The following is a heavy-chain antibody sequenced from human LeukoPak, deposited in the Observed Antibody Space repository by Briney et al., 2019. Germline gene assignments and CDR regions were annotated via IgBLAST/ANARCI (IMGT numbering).Heavy chain of an antibody. Sequence: SETLSLTRAVYGGSFSGYYWSWIRQPPGKGLEWIGEINRSGSTNYNPSLKSRVTISVDTSKNQFSLKLRSVTPGDTAVYYCATDSGSYYPDWGQGTLVTVSS. V-gene: IGHV4-34*01. CDR2: INRSGST. CDR1: GGSFSGYY. D-gene: IGHD1-26*01. CDR3: ATDSGSYYPD. J-gene: IGHJ4*02.